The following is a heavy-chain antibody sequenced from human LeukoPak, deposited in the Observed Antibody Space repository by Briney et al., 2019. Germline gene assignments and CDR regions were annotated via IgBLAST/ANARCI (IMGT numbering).Heavy chain of an antibody. CDR1: RLTFSNYG. D-gene: IGHD5-18*01. J-gene: IGHJ4*02. Sequence: GGSLRLSCVASRLTFSNYGMHWARQAPGKGLEWVAVISYDGRDTYYGDSVKGRFTISRDNSKNTLYLRMNSLRPEDTAMYYCAKDLSRGYGYGPDYWGQGTLVTVSS. V-gene: IGHV3-30*18. CDR2: ISYDGRDT. CDR3: AKDLSRGYGYGPDY.